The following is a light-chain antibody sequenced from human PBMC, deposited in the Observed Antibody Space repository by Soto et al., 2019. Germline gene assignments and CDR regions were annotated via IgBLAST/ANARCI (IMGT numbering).Light chain of an antibody. Sequence: QPALTQPASVSGSPGQSITISCTGTSSDLGSYHLVSWYPLHPGKAPKLMIFEGSKRPSGVSNRFSGSKSGNTASLTISGLQAEDEADYYCCSDAGSDYVFGSGTKLTVL. CDR2: EGS. V-gene: IGLV2-23*01. CDR1: SSDLGSYHL. CDR3: CSDAGSDYV. J-gene: IGLJ1*01.